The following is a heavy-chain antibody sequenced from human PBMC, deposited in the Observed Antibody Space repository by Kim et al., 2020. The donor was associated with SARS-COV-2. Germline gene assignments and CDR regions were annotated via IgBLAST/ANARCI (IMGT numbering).Heavy chain of an antibody. CDR1: GFTVSDAW. D-gene: IGHD1-1*01. CDR3: TKGIYNDDAFHI. CDR2: IKSRSDGGTS. V-gene: IGHV3-15*01. J-gene: IGHJ3*02. Sequence: GGSLRLSCAASGFTVSDAWMSWVRQAPGKGLEWVGRIKSRSDGGTSDYAPFVKSRFTISSDASKNTLYLQMNSLKTEDTALYYCTKGIYNDDAFHIWGQGTMVTVSS.